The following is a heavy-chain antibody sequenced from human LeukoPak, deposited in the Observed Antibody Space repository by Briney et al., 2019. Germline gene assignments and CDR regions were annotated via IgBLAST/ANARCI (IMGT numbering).Heavy chain of an antibody. D-gene: IGHD6-19*01. CDR2: VRYDGSNK. CDR1: GFTFSGYG. Sequence: GGSLRLSCAASGFTFSGYGMHWVRQAPGKGLEWISFVRYDGSNKYYADSVKGRFTISRDNSKNTLYLEMNNLRVEDTAVYYCARDRSVAGEDYYMDVWGKGTTVTVSS. J-gene: IGHJ6*03. V-gene: IGHV3-30*02. CDR3: ARDRSVAGEDYYMDV.